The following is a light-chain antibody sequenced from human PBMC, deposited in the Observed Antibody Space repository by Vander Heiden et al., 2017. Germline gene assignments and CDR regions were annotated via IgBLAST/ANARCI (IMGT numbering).Light chain of an antibody. CDR2: DDS. Sequence: SYVLTQPPSVSVAPGQTVRITCGGNNIGSKNVHWYQQKPGQAPVLVVHDDSDRPSGIPERFSGSNSGNTATLTISRVEAGDEADYHCQVWDTSSDEYVFGTGTKVIAL. V-gene: IGLV3-21*02. CDR1: NIGSKN. CDR3: QVWDTSSDEYV. J-gene: IGLJ1*01.